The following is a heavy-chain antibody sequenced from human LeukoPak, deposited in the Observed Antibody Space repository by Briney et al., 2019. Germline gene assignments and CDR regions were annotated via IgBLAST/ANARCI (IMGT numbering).Heavy chain of an antibody. CDR3: ARLEWELLGGFDY. J-gene: IGHJ4*02. Sequence: RGESLKISCTGSGYRFANYWIGWVRQMPGKALEWMGVIYPDDSDIRYSPSFQGHVTISADKSTNTAYLQWSSLKASDTAMYYCARLEWELLGGFDYWGQGTLVTVSS. V-gene: IGHV5-51*01. CDR1: GYRFANYW. CDR2: IYPDDSDI. D-gene: IGHD1-26*01.